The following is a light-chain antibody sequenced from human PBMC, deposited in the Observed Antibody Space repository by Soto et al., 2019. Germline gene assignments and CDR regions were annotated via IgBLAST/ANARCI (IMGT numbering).Light chain of an antibody. V-gene: IGKV3-20*01. Sequence: EIVLTQSPGPLSLSPGERATLSCRASQSVTSGYLAWYQQKPGQAPRLLIYGASSRATGIPDRFSGSGSGTDFTLTISRLEPEDFAVYDCQQYGSSPPYTFGQGTKLEIK. CDR3: QQYGSSPPYT. CDR2: GAS. J-gene: IGKJ2*01. CDR1: QSVTSGY.